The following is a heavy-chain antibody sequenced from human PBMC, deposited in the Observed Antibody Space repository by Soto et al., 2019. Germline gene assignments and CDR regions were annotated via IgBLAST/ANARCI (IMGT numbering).Heavy chain of an antibody. D-gene: IGHD3-22*01. CDR3: AREEGDDSSGYYSLGAFDI. V-gene: IGHV3-33*01. CDR2: IWYDGSNK. CDR1: GFTFSSYG. Sequence: QVQLVESGGGVVQPGRSLRLSCAASGFTFSSYGMHWVRQAPGKGLEWVAVIWYDGSNKYYADSVKGRFTISRDNSKNTLYLQMNSLRAEDTAVYYCAREEGDDSSGYYSLGAFDIWGQGTMVTVSS. J-gene: IGHJ3*02.